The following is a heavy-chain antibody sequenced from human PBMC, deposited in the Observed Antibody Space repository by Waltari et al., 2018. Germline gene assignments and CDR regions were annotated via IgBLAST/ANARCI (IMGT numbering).Heavy chain of an antibody. CDR2: ISHRGNT. CDR1: DYSISSAYY. V-gene: IGHV4-38-2*01. CDR3: ARLPLYNWNSLAWFDV. J-gene: IGHJ5*02. Sequence: QVQLQESGPGLVEPSETLSLTCAVSDYSISSAYYWGWIRQPPGKGLDWIGVISHRGNTYSDPSLKRRVAISLDTPKNQFSLRLTSVTAADTAVYYCARLPLYNWNSLAWFDVWGQGTLVTVSS. D-gene: IGHD1-7*01.